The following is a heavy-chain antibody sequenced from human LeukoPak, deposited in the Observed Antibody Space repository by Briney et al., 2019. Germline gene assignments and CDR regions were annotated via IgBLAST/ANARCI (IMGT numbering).Heavy chain of an antibody. CDR3: ARRRTGTRITIDY. CDR2: ISSSSSYI. D-gene: IGHD1-1*01. Sequence: PGGSLRLSCAASGFTFSSYSMNWVRQAPGKGLEWVSSISSSSSYIYYADSVKGRFTISRDNAKNSLYLQMNSLRAEDTAVYYCARRRTGTRITIDYWGQGSLVTVSS. V-gene: IGHV3-21*01. CDR1: GFTFSSYS. J-gene: IGHJ4*02.